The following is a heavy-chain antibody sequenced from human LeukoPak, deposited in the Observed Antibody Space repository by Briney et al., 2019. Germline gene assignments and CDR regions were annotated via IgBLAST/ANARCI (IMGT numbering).Heavy chain of an antibody. CDR3: ARVRGGAMVYFDY. Sequence: SETQSLTCTVSGGSISSSSYYWGWIRQPPGKGLEWIGSIYYSGSTYYNPSLKSRVTISVDTSKNQFSLKLSSVTAADTAVYYCARVRGGAMVYFDYWGQGTLVTVSS. V-gene: IGHV4-39*07. D-gene: IGHD5-18*01. J-gene: IGHJ4*02. CDR2: IYYSGST. CDR1: GGSISSSSYY.